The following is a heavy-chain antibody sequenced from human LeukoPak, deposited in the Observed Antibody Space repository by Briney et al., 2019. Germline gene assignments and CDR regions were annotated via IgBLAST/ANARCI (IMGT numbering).Heavy chain of an antibody. CDR2: ISYDGSNK. V-gene: IGHV3-30-3*01. Sequence: GRSLRLSCAASGFTFSSYAMHWVRQAPGKGLEWVAVISYDGSNKYYADSVKGRFTISRDNSKNTLYLQMNSLRAEDTAVYYCAREESSGYYFHDAFDIWGQGTMVTVSS. J-gene: IGHJ3*02. CDR1: GFTFSSYA. D-gene: IGHD3-22*01. CDR3: AREESSGYYFHDAFDI.